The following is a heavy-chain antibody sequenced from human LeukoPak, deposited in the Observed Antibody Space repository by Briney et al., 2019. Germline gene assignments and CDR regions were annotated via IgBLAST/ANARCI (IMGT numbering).Heavy chain of an antibody. D-gene: IGHD6-25*01. CDR2: IYYSGST. Sequence: PSETLSLTCTVSGGSISSSSYYWGWIRQPPGKGLERIGSIYYSGSTYYNPSLKSRVTISVDTSKNQFSLKLSSVTAADTAVYYCARFHFGKAALDYWGQGTLVTVSS. CDR1: GGSISSSSYY. V-gene: IGHV4-39*07. CDR3: ARFHFGKAALDY. J-gene: IGHJ4*02.